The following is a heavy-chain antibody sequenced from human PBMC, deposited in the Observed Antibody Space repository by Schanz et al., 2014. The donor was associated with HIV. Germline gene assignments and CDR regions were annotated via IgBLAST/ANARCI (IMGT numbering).Heavy chain of an antibody. V-gene: IGHV1-2*02. Sequence: QVQLVQSGAEVKMPGASVKASCKSSGDTFTDYYMHWVRQAPGQGLEWMGWINPKSGATKYAQRFQGRVTMTTDTSISTVYMELSRLRSDDTAMYYCARVEPAAVPDTFFYYGMDVWGQGTTVTVSS. CDR1: GDTFTDYY. J-gene: IGHJ6*02. CDR2: INPKSGAT. D-gene: IGHD2-2*02. CDR3: ARVEPAAVPDTFFYYGMDV.